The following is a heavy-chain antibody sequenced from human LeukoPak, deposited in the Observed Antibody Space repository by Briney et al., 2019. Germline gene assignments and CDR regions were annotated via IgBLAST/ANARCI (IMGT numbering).Heavy chain of an antibody. CDR1: GFTFDDYG. CDR2: INWNGGST. Sequence: GGSLRLSCAASGFTFDDYGMSWVRQAPGKGLEWVSGINWNGGSTGYADSVKGRFTISRDNAKNSLYLQMNSLRAEDTALYYCARDLSVAAAAGTFLFDYWGQGTLVAVSS. CDR3: ARDLSVAAAAGTFLFDY. V-gene: IGHV3-20*04. J-gene: IGHJ4*02. D-gene: IGHD6-13*01.